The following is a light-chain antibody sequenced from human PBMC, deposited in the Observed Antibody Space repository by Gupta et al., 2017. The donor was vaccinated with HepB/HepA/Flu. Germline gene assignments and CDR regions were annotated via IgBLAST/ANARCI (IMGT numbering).Light chain of an antibody. CDR2: GNT. CDR3: QSYDSSLNIVV. V-gene: IGLV1-40*01. Sequence: QSVLTPPPSVSGAPGQRVTISCTGGSSNIGTAYDVQWYQHLPGTAPKLLIYGNTDRPSGVPDRFSGSKSGTSASLAITGLQAEDEADYFCQSYDSSLNIVVFGGGTRLTVL. CDR1: SSNIGTAYD. J-gene: IGLJ2*01.